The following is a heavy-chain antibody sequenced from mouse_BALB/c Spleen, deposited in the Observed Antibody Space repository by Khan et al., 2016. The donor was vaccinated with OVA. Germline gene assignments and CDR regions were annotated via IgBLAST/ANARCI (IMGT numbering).Heavy chain of an antibody. CDR1: GYTFTDYA. Sequence: QVQLKQSGPELVRPGVSVKISCKGSGYTFTDYAMYWVKQSHAKSLEWIGLISTYSGSTNYNQKFKGKVTMTVDKSSSAAYMELARLTSEDSAIYYSARPAYDGYYDYWGQGTALTVSS. J-gene: IGHJ2*01. D-gene: IGHD2-3*01. CDR2: ISTYSGST. V-gene: IGHV1S137*01. CDR3: ARPAYDGYYDY.